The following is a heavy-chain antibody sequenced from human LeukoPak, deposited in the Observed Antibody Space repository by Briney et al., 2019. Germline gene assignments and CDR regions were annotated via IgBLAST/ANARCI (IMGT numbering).Heavy chain of an antibody. V-gene: IGHV4-31*03. J-gene: IGHJ4*02. CDR3: ARLAPYYYDYFDY. CDR2: VYYSGST. Sequence: SETLSLTCTVSGGSISSGGYYWSWIRQHPGKGLEWIGYVYYSGSTYYNPSLKSRVTISVDTSKNQFSLKLSSVTAADTAVYYCARLAPYYYDYFDYWGQGTLVTVSS. CDR1: GGSISSGGYY. D-gene: IGHD3-10*01.